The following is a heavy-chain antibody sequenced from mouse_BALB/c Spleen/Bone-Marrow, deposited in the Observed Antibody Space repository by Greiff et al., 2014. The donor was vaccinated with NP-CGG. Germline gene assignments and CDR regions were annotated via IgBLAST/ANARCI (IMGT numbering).Heavy chain of an antibody. D-gene: IGHD2-14*01. CDR2: ISDGGDYT. CDR3: ARDGEYRYDWFAY. V-gene: IGHV5-4*02. Sequence: VQLKQSGGGLVKPGGSLKLSCTASGFTFNYYYMYWVRQTPEKRLEWVATISDGGDYTYYLDSVKGRFTISRDNAKNNLYLQMSSLKSEDTAMCYCARDGEYRYDWFAYWGQGTLVTVSA. CDR1: GFTFNYYY. J-gene: IGHJ3*01.